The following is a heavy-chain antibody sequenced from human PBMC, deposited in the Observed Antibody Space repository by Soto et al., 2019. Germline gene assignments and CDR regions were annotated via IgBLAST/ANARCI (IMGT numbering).Heavy chain of an antibody. V-gene: IGHV4-59*02. D-gene: IGHD3-22*01. Sequence: SETLSLTCTVSGGSVSSYYWSWIRQPPGKGLEWIGYIYYSGSTNYNPSLKSRVTISVDTSKNQFSLKLSSVTAADAAVYYCARGRGNYYDSSGYYSLDAFDIWGQGTMVTVSS. CDR3: ARGRGNYYDSSGYYSLDAFDI. CDR2: IYYSGST. J-gene: IGHJ3*02. CDR1: GGSVSSYY.